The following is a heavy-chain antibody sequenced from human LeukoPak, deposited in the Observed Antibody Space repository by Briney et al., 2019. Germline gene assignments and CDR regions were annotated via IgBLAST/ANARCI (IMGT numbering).Heavy chain of an antibody. Sequence: PSETLSLTCTVSGGSISSSSYYWGWIRQPPGKGLEWIGRIYYSGSTYYNPSLKSRVTISVDTSKNQFSLKLSSVTAADTAVYYCARGESSIAVAEGWFDPWGQGTLVTVSS. D-gene: IGHD6-19*01. CDR1: GGSISSSSYY. V-gene: IGHV4-39*07. CDR2: IYYSGST. J-gene: IGHJ5*02. CDR3: ARGESSIAVAEGWFDP.